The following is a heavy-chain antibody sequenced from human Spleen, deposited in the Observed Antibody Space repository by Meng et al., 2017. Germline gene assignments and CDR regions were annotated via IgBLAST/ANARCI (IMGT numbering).Heavy chain of an antibody. CDR3: ATVDGTLNFDY. CDR2: LNPNTGET. Sequence: QVQVVQSGAEGMQAGASVKVSCKVSGNTLTELSMHWVRQAPGKGLEWMGGLNPNTGETIYTQNFQGRLTMTGDTSTDTAYMELSSLRSEDTAVYFCATVDGTLNFDYWGQGTLVTVSS. V-gene: IGHV1-24*01. J-gene: IGHJ4*02. CDR1: GNTLTELS.